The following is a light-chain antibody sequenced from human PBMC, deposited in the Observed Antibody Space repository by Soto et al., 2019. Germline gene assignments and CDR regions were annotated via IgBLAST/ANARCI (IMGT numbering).Light chain of an antibody. J-gene: IGKJ1*01. CDR2: ATS. CDR1: QSISFY. V-gene: IGKV1-39*01. CDR3: QQSYSPPPWA. Sequence: DIQMTQSPSSLSATVGDRVTITCRASQSISFYLNWYQQKPGKAPNLLIYATSSLQSGVPSRFSGRGSGTDFNLTISSLQPEDFATYYCQQSYSPPPWAFGQGTKVDIK.